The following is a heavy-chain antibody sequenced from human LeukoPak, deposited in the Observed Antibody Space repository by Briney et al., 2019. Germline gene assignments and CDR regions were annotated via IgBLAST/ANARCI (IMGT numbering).Heavy chain of an antibody. CDR1: GFTFDDYA. CDR2: ISWNSGSI. CDR3: AKALGYCSSTSCYTSDYSYGMDV. V-gene: IGHV3-9*01. Sequence: GGSLRLSCAASGFTFDDYAMHWVRHAPGKGLEWVSGISWNSGSIGYADSVKGRFTISRDNAKNSLYLQMNSLRAEDTALYYCAKALGYCSSTSCYTSDYSYGMDVWGQGTTVTVSS. J-gene: IGHJ6*02. D-gene: IGHD2-2*01.